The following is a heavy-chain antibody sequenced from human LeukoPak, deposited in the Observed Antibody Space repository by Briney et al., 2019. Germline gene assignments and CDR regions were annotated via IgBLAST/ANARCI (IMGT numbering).Heavy chain of an antibody. V-gene: IGHV4-59*08. CDR3: ARRGAAMAPFDY. CDR2: IYYSGST. D-gene: IGHD5-18*01. J-gene: IGHJ4*02. CDR1: GGSISSYY. Sequence: PSETLSLTCTVSGGSISSYYWSWIRQPPGKGLEWIGYIYYSGSTNYNPSLKSRVTISVDTSKNQFSLKLSSVTAADTAVYYCARRGAAMAPFDYWGQGTLVTVSS.